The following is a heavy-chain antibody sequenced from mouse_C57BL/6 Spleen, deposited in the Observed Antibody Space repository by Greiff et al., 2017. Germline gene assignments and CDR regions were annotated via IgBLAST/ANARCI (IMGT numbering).Heavy chain of an antibody. D-gene: IGHD1-1*01. CDR1: GFNIKDDY. V-gene: IGHV14-4*01. Sequence: VHVKQSGAELVRPGASVKLSCTASGFNIKDDYMHWVKQRPEQGLEWIGWIDPENGDTEYASKFQGKATITAYTSSNTAYLQLSSLTAEDTAVYYGTLSTAVVAEDYWGQGTSVTVSS. CDR2: IDPENGDT. J-gene: IGHJ4*01. CDR3: TLSTAVVAEDY.